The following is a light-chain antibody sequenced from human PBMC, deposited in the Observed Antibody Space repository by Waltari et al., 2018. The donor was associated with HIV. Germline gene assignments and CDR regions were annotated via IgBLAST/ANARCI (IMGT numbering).Light chain of an antibody. CDR3: AAWDDSLNGRV. CDR2: NNH. V-gene: IGLV1-44*01. Sequence: QSVLTQPPSASGTPGQRVTISCSGSSSNIGSNTVNWYQQLPGTAPKLLIYNNHQRPSGVPARFSGSKSGTSASLAISGLQSEDEADYYCAAWDDSLNGRVFGGGTKLTVL. CDR1: SSNIGSNT. J-gene: IGLJ3*02.